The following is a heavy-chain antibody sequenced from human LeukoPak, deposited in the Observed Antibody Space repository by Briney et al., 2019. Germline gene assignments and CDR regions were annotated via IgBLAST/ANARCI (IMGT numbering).Heavy chain of an antibody. V-gene: IGHV1-46*01. J-gene: IGHJ4*02. Sequence: ASVNVSCKASGYTFTKSDYMHWVRQAPGQGLEWMGILNPSDGTTFYAQKFQGRVTTTRDTSTNTVYMELSSLRSEDTAVFYCARGPTDMDFDYWGQGSLVTVSS. CDR1: GYTFTKSDY. CDR2: LNPSDGTT. CDR3: ARGPTDMDFDY.